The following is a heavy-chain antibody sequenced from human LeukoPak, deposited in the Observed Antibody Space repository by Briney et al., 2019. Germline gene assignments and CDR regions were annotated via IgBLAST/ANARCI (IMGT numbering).Heavy chain of an antibody. V-gene: IGHV3-7*01. CDR1: GFTFSSYW. CDR3: ARGGSGSSKYWVF. Sequence: TGGSLRLSCAASGFTFSSYWMTWVRQAPGRGLEWVANIDSDGGDKYYGDSVKGRFSISRDNAENSLFLQMNNLRVEDSAVYYCARGGSGSSKYWVFWGQGTLVTVSS. J-gene: IGHJ4*02. D-gene: IGHD2-8*02. CDR2: IDSDGGDK.